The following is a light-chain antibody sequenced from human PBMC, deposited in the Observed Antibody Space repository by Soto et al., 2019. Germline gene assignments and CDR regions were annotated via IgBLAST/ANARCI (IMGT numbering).Light chain of an antibody. CDR2: EVT. Sequence: QSALTQPPSVSGSPGQSITISCTGGSSDIGGYNYVSWFQQHPGKAPKLMIYEVTNRTSGVSNRFSGSKSASTASLTISGLEDEDEADYYCSSYTISNPLVFGTGTKLTVL. CDR3: SSYTISNPLV. J-gene: IGLJ1*01. CDR1: SSDIGGYNY. V-gene: IGLV2-14*01.